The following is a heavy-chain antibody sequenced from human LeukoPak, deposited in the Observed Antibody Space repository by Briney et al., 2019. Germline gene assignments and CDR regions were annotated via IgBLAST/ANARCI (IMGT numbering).Heavy chain of an antibody. V-gene: IGHV1-46*01. Sequence: ASVKVSCKASGYTFTSYYMHWVRQAPGQGLEWMGIINPSGGSTSYAQKFQGRVTMTRDTSTSTVYMELSSLRSEDTAVYYCASDLFEGAAAGEDNWFDPWGQGTLVTVSS. D-gene: IGHD6-13*01. CDR2: INPSGGST. CDR1: GYTFTSYY. CDR3: ASDLFEGAAAGEDNWFDP. J-gene: IGHJ5*02.